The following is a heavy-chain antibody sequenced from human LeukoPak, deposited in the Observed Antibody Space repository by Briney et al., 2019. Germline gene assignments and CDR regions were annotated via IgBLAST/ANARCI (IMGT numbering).Heavy chain of an antibody. CDR1: GFTFSSYS. Sequence: PGGSLRLSCAASGFTFSSYSMHWVRQAPGKGLEWVAVIWYGGSNKYYADSVKGRFTISRDNSKNTLYLQMNSLRAEDTAVYYCAKSARVGDSSGYYYSGVYYYMDVWGKGTTVTVSS. V-gene: IGHV3-30*02. CDR3: AKSARVGDSSGYYYSGVYYYMDV. J-gene: IGHJ6*03. D-gene: IGHD3-22*01. CDR2: IWYGGSNK.